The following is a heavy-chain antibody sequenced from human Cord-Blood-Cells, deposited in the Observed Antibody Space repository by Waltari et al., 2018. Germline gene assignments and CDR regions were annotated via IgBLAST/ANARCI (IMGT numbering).Heavy chain of an antibody. D-gene: IGHD1-1*01. CDR2: IRSKAYGGTT. Sequence: EVQLVESGGGLVKPGRSLRLSCTASGFTFGAYAMSWFRQAPGKGLEWVGFIRSKAYGGTTEYAASVKGRFTISRDDSKSIAYLQMNSLKTEDTAVYYCTRGNWNYYYYYYMDVWGKGTTVTVSS. CDR1: GFTFGAYA. V-gene: IGHV3-49*05. J-gene: IGHJ6*03. CDR3: TRGNWNYYYYYYMDV.